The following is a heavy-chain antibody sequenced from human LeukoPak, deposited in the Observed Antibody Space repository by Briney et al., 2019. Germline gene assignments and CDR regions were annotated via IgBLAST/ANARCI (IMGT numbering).Heavy chain of an antibody. CDR1: GYSFTSYW. J-gene: IGHJ4*02. D-gene: IGHD2-15*01. CDR2: IDPSDSYT. CDR3: ARQVAAPLDY. V-gene: IGHV5-10-1*01. Sequence: GESLQISCKGSGYSFTSYWISWVRQLPGKGLEWMGRIDPSDSYTNYSPSFQGHVTISADKSISTAYLQWSSLKASDTAMYYCARQVAAPLDYWGQGTLVTVSS.